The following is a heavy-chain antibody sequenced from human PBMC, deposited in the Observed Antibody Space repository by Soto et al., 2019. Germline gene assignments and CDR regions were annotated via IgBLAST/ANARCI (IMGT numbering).Heavy chain of an antibody. CDR1: GFTFSSYW. V-gene: IGHV3-74*01. D-gene: IGHD4-4*01. CDR2: INSDGSST. Sequence: EVQLVESGGGLVQPGGSLRLSCAASGFTFSSYWMHWVRQAPGKGLVWVSRINSDGSSTSYADSVKGRFTISRDNAKNTLYLQMNSLRAEDTAVYYCARALTVTTRYNWFDPWGQGTLVTVSS. J-gene: IGHJ5*02. CDR3: ARALTVTTRYNWFDP.